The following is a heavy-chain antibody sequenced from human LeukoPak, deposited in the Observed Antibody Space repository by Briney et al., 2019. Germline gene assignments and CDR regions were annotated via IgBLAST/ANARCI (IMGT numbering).Heavy chain of an antibody. CDR1: GYTFTSYY. Sequence: ASVKVSCKASGYTFTSYYMHWLRQAPGQGLEWMGIINPSGGSTSYAQKFQGRVTMTRDMSTSTVYMELSSLRSEDTAVYYCARDLGVGATQGAFDIWGQGTMVTVSS. D-gene: IGHD1-26*01. CDR2: INPSGGST. CDR3: ARDLGVGATQGAFDI. J-gene: IGHJ3*02. V-gene: IGHV1-46*01.